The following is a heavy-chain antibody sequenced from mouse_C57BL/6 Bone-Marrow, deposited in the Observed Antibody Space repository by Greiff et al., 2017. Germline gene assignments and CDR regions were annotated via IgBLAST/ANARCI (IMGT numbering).Heavy chain of an antibody. CDR3: ASPNDYGVDY. Sequence: QVQLQQPGAELVRPGTSVKLSCKASGYAFTSYWMEWVKQRPGQGLEWIGKIYPSGGGTNYNQKFKGKATLTVDKSSSTAYMQLSSLTSEDSAVYFCASPNDYGVDYWGQGTSLTVSS. J-gene: IGHJ2*02. D-gene: IGHD1-1*02. V-gene: IGHV1-61*01. CDR1: GYAFTSYW. CDR2: IYPSGGGT.